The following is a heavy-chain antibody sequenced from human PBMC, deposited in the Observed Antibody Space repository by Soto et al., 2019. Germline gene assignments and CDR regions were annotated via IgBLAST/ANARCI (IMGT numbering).Heavy chain of an antibody. Sequence: SETLSLTCAVYGGSFSGYYWSWIRQPPEKGLEWIGEINHSGSTNYNPSLKSRVTISVDTSKNQFSLKLSSVTAADTAVYYCARGLRITIFGVVIQSNWFDPWGQGTLVTVSS. J-gene: IGHJ5*02. CDR1: GGSFSGYY. CDR3: ARGLRITIFGVVIQSNWFDP. V-gene: IGHV4-34*01. CDR2: INHSGST. D-gene: IGHD3-3*01.